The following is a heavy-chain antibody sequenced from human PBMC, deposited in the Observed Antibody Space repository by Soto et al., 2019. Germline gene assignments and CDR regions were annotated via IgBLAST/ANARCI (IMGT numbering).Heavy chain of an antibody. J-gene: IGHJ4*02. V-gene: IGHV1-3*01. CDR2: INAGNGNT. CDR3: ARVGHYYGSGPTYDY. CDR1: GYTFTSYA. D-gene: IGHD3-10*01. Sequence: QVQLVQSGAEVKKPGASVKVSCKASGYTFTSYAMHWVRQAPGQRLEWMGWINAGNGNTKYSQKFQGRVTITRDTSASSAYMELSSLRSEDTAVYYCARVGHYYGSGPTYDYWGQGTLVTVSS.